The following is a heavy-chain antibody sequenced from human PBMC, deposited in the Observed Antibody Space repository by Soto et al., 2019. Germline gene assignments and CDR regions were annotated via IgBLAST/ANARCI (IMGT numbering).Heavy chain of an antibody. V-gene: IGHV1-18*04. CDR1: GYTFTSYG. J-gene: IGHJ5*02. Sequence: ASVKVSCKASGYTFTSYGISWVRQAPRQGLEWMGWISAYNGNTNYAQKLQGRVTMTTDTSTSTAYMELRSLRSDDTAVYYCARVGPYRSLILERNWFDPWGQGTLVTVSS. CDR2: ISAYNGNT. CDR3: ARVGPYRSLILERNWFDP. D-gene: IGHD3-3*01.